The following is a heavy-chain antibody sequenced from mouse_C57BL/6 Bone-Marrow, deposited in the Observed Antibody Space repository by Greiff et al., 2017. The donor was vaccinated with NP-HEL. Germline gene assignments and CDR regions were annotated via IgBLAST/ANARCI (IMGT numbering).Heavy chain of an antibody. J-gene: IGHJ2*01. CDR1: GYTFTSYW. CDR2: IDPSDSYT. Sequence: QVQLQQPGAELVMPGASVKLSCKASGYTFTSYWMHWVKQRPGQGLEWIGEIDPSDSYTNYNQKFKGKSTLTVDKSSSTAYMQLSSLTSEDSAVYYCARGRLRLYYFDYWGQGTTLTVSS. V-gene: IGHV1-69*01. D-gene: IGHD3-2*02. CDR3: ARGRLRLYYFDY.